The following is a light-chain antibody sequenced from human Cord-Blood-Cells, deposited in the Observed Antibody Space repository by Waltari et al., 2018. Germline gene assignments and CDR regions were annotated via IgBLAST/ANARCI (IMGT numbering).Light chain of an antibody. J-gene: IGKJ5*01. CDR2: AAS. CDR1: QGISSY. CDR3: QQYYSYPLVT. Sequence: AIRITQSPSSLSASTGDGVTITCRASQGISSYLAWYQQKPGKAPKLLIYAASTLQSGVPSRFSGSGSGTDFTLTISCLQSEDFATYYCQQYYSYPLVTFGQGTRLEIK. V-gene: IGKV1-8*01.